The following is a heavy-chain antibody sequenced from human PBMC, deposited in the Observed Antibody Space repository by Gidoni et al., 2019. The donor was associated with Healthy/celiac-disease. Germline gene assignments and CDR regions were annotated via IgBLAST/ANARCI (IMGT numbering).Heavy chain of an antibody. Sequence: QVQLQQWGAGLLKPSETLSLTCAVYGGSFSGYYWSWIRQPPGKGLEWIGEINHSGSTNYNPTLKSRVTISVDTSKNQFSLKLSSVTAADTAVYYCAREQYCSGGSCYSRDYYYYMDVWGKGTTVTVSS. D-gene: IGHD2-15*01. CDR3: AREQYCSGGSCYSRDYYYYMDV. J-gene: IGHJ6*03. CDR2: INHSGST. CDR1: GGSFSGYY. V-gene: IGHV4-34*01.